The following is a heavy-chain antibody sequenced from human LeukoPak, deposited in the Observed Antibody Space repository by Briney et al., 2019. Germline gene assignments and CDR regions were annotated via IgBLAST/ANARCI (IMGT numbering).Heavy chain of an antibody. V-gene: IGHV1-3*01. Sequence: GASVKVSCKASGYTFTSYAMHWVRQAPGQRLEWMGWINAGNGNTKYSQKFQGRVTITRDTSASTAYMELSSLRSEDTAVYYCARVYPGIAVAGNRGVYFDYWGQGTLVTVSS. D-gene: IGHD6-19*01. CDR1: GYTFTSYA. J-gene: IGHJ4*02. CDR3: ARVYPGIAVAGNRGVYFDY. CDR2: INAGNGNT.